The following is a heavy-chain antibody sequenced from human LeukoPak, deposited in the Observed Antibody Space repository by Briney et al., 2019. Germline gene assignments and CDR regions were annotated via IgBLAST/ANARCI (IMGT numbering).Heavy chain of an antibody. CDR2: INAGNGNT. V-gene: IGHV1-3*01. CDR1: GYSFTSYA. CDR3: ARGGPCPVCYYYYGVDV. J-gene: IGHJ6*04. D-gene: IGHD3-16*01. Sequence: ASVKVSCKASGYSFTSYAMHWVRQAPGQRLEWMGWINAGNGNTKYSQKFQGRVTITRDTSASTAYMELSSLTSEDTAVYYCARGGPCPVCYYYYGVDVWGKGTTVTVSS.